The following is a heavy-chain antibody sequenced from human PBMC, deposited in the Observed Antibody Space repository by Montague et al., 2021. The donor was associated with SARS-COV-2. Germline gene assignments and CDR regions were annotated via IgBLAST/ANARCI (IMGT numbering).Heavy chain of an antibody. J-gene: IGHJ5*01. CDR2: IYYTGNT. D-gene: IGHD3-10*01. Sequence: SETLSLTCTVSGGSISPYYWTWIRQPPGKGLEWIGYIYYTGNTKYKPSLKSRVTISVDTSKNQFSLNLKSVTAEDTAVYYCARDRGRYFDSGSYNWLDSWGQGTLVTVSS. CDR1: GGSISPYY. V-gene: IGHV4-59*01. CDR3: ARDRGRYFDSGSYNWLDS.